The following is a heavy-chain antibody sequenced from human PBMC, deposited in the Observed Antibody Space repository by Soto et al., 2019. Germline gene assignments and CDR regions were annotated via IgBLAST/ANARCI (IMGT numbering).Heavy chain of an antibody. Sequence: GESLKISCKGSGYSFTSYWISWVRQMPGKGLEWMGRIDPSDSYTNYSPSFQGHVTISADKSISTAYLQWSSLKASDTAMYYCARHKSGYNWNAQFDPWGQGTLVTVSS. CDR1: GYSFTSYW. V-gene: IGHV5-10-1*01. CDR2: IDPSDSYT. J-gene: IGHJ5*02. D-gene: IGHD1-20*01. CDR3: ARHKSGYNWNAQFDP.